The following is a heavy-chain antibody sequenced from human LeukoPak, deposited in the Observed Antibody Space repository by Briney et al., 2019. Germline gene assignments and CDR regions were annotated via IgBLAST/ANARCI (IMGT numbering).Heavy chain of an antibody. D-gene: IGHD2/OR15-2a*01. V-gene: IGHV1-46*01. Sequence: GASVKVSCTASGYTFINYYLHWVRQAPGQGLVWMGQINPNTDSTNCARMFLGRVTMTADTSTSTVYMELNSLTSDDTAVYYCARDLSGWGNSIYWGQGTPVTVS. J-gene: IGHJ4*02. CDR1: GYTFINYY. CDR2: INPNTDST. CDR3: ARDLSGWGNSIY.